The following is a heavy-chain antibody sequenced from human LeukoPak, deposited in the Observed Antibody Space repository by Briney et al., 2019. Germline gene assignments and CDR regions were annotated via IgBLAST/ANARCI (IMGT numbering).Heavy chain of an antibody. Sequence: GGSLRLSCAASGFTFGTSAMSWVRQAPGKGLEWVSSIGDHGVYTYYGDSVKGRFTISRDDSKRTLYLRMDSLRVDDSAIYYCAKAATVTTFGYWGQGILVTVSS. CDR1: GFTFGTSA. V-gene: IGHV3-23*01. D-gene: IGHD4-17*01. J-gene: IGHJ4*02. CDR3: AKAATVTTFGY. CDR2: IGDHGVYT.